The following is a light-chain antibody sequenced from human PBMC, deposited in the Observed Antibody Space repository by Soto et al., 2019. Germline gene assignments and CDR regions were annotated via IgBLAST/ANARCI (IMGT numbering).Light chain of an antibody. CDR1: QNINNY. CDR3: QQSSSPLWGT. CDR2: GAS. Sequence: DIQMTQSPSSLSASVGDRVTITCRTSQNINNYLNWYQQKPGKAPKRLIYGASSLQTGVPSRFSGSGSGTDFTLTISSRQPEDFATYYCQQSSSPLWGTCGQGTKVEIK. J-gene: IGKJ1*01. V-gene: IGKV1-39*01.